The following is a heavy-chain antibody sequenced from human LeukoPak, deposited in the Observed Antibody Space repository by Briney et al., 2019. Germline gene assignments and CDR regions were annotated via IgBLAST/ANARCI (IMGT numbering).Heavy chain of an antibody. V-gene: IGHV3-20*04. CDR3: ASYCSRTSCYQDY. CDR2: INWNGGST. D-gene: IGHD2-2*01. CDR1: GFIFDDYG. Sequence: RSGGSLRLSCAASGFIFDDYGMSWVRHAPGKRLEWVSGINWNGGSTGYTDSVKGRFTISRDNAKNSLYLQMNSLRAEDTALYYCASYCSRTSCYQDYWGQGTPVTVSS. J-gene: IGHJ4*02.